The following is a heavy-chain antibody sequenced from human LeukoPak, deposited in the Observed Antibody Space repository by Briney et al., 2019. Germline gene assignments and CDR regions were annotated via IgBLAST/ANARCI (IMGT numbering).Heavy chain of an antibody. V-gene: IGHV3-48*01. CDR2: ISSSSSTV. Sequence: GGSLRLSCAASGFTFSSYSMNWVRQAPGKGLEWVSYISSSSSTVYYADSVKGRFTISRDNAKNSLYLQMNSLRAEDTAVYYWGKDMELLSDAGAFDIWGQGTNVTVSS. D-gene: IGHD3-3*01. J-gene: IGHJ3*02. CDR1: GFTFSSYS. CDR3: GKDMELLSDAGAFDI.